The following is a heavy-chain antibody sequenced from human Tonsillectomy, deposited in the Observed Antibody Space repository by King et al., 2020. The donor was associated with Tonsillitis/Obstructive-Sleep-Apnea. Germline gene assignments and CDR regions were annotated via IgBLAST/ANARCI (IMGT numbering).Heavy chain of an antibody. D-gene: IGHD1-20*01. V-gene: IGHV3-21*01. CDR3: ARALNWNDVPPVYNLDN. CDR2: VSSSIRYI. Sequence: VQLVESGGGLVKPGGSLRLSCAASGFTFSSYSMNCVRQAPGMGLEWVSSVSSSIRYIYYVDSVKGRFTISRDNAKNSLYLQMTSLRAEDTAVYYCARALNWNDVPPVYNLDNWGPGTLVTLSS. J-gene: IGHJ4*02. CDR1: GFTFSSYS.